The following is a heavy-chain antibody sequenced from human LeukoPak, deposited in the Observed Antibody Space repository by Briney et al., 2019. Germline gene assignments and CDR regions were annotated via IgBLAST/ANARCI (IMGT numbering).Heavy chain of an antibody. CDR2: INGSGGTT. J-gene: IGHJ5*01. Sequence: PGGSLRLSCAASGFTFSSYAMSWVRQAPGKGLEWVSDINGSGGTTYYADSVKGRFTISRDNSKNTLYLQMNSLRAADTAVYYCANPPTVTKTRFDSWGQGTLVTVSS. D-gene: IGHD4-17*01. V-gene: IGHV3-23*01. CDR3: ANPPTVTKTRFDS. CDR1: GFTFSSYA.